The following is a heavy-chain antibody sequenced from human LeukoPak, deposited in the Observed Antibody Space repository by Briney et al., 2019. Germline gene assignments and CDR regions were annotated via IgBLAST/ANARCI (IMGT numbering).Heavy chain of an antibody. CDR2: IYYSGNT. J-gene: IGHJ3*02. CDR3: ARLGSSDAFDI. D-gene: IGHD1-26*01. Sequence: SETLSLTCTVSGYSISSGYYWGWIRQPPGKGLEWIGSIYYSGNTYYNPSLKSRVTISVDTSENQFSLKLSSVTAADTAVYYCARLGSSDAFDIWGRGTMVTVSS. CDR1: GYSISSGYY. V-gene: IGHV4-38-2*02.